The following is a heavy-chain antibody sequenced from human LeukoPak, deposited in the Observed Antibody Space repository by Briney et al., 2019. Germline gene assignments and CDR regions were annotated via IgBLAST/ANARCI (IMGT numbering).Heavy chain of an antibody. J-gene: IGHJ4*02. D-gene: IGHD3-10*01. CDR2: ISGSGGSA. Sequence: GGSLRLSCAASGFTFSSYAMSWVRQAPGKGLEWVSAISGSGGSAYYADSVKGRFTISRDNSKNTLYLQMNSLRAEDTAVYYCAKGGGYGSGSYYIPIYWGQGTLVTVSS. CDR3: AKGGGYGSGSYYIPIY. CDR1: GFTFSSYA. V-gene: IGHV3-23*01.